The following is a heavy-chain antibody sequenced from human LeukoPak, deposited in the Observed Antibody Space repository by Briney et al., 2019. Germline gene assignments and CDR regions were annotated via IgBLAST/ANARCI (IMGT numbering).Heavy chain of an antibody. V-gene: IGHV1-69*04. CDR2: IIPILGIA. D-gene: IGHD2-2*02. CDR1: GGTFSSYA. CDR3: ARVSSPSDCSSTSCYNYYYGMDV. Sequence: SVKVSCKASGGTFSSYAISWVRQAPGQGFEWMGRIIPILGIANYAQKFQGRVTITADKSTSTAYMELSSLRSEDTAVYYCARVSSPSDCSSTSCYNYYYGMDVWGQGTTVTVSS. J-gene: IGHJ6*02.